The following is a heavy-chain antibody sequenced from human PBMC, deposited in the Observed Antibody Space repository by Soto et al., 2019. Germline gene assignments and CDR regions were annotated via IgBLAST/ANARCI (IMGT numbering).Heavy chain of an antibody. CDR2: IKQDGGEE. V-gene: IGHV3-7*01. J-gene: IGHJ4*02. CDR3: ATSSDTGYIFDF. CDR1: GFTFTSYW. Sequence: GSLRLSCAASGFTFTSYWMSWVRQAPGKGLEWVASIKQDGGEEYYVDSVKGRFTISRDNAKNSLYMQMNSLRAEDTAVYYCATSSDTGYIFDFWGQGTLVTVS. D-gene: IGHD3-9*01.